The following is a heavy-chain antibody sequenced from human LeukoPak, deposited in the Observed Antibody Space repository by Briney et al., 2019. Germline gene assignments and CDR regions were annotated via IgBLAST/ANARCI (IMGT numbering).Heavy chain of an antibody. V-gene: IGHV3-11*01. CDR1: GFTFSDYY. CDR2: ISSSGSTI. CDR3: ARVKGDVLRFLEWLSPPDY. Sequence: GGSLRLSCAASGFTFSDYYMSWIRQAPGKGLEWVSYISSSGSTIYYADSVKGRFTISRDNAKNSLYLQMNSLRAEDTPVYYCARVKGDVLRFLEWLSPPDYWGQGTLVTVSS. D-gene: IGHD3-3*01. J-gene: IGHJ4*02.